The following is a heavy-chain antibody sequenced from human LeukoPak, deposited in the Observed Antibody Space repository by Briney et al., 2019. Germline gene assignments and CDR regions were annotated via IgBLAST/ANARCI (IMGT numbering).Heavy chain of an antibody. CDR3: ARQIASAGTAGFDF. V-gene: IGHV4-4*07. D-gene: IGHD6-13*01. CDR1: GGSISSYY. J-gene: IGHJ4*02. Sequence: PSETLSLTCTVSGGSISSYYWSWIRQPAGKGLEWIGRIYSTGSTNYNPSLKSRVIMSVDTSKNQFSLRLRSVTAADTAVYYCARQIASAGTAGFDFWGQGALVTVSS. CDR2: IYSTGST.